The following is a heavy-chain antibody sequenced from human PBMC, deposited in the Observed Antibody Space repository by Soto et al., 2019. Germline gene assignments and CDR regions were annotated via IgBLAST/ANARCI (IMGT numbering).Heavy chain of an antibody. CDR3: TTPQLYYGMDV. Sequence: GSLRLSCAASGFTFSGSAMHWVRQASGKGLEWVGRIRTKAKSYATAYAASVKGRFTISRDDSKNTAYLQMNSMKTEDTAVYYCTTPQLYYGMDVWGQGITVTVSS. J-gene: IGHJ6*02. CDR1: GFTFSGSA. CDR2: IRTKAKSYAT. V-gene: IGHV3-73*01. D-gene: IGHD3-10*01.